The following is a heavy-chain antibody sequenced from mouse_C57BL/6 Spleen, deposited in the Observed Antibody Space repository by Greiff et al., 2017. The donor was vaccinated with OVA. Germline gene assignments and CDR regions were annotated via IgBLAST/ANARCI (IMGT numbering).Heavy chain of an antibody. CDR1: GYTFTSYW. CDR3: TRSHYYDYDGEFAY. CDR2: IYPGNSDT. D-gene: IGHD2-4*01. Sequence: VQLQQSGTVLARPGASVKMSCKTSGYTFTSYWMHWVKQRPGQGLEWIGAIYPGNSDTSYNQKFKGKAKLTAVTSASTAYMELSSLTNEDSAVYYCTRSHYYDYDGEFAYWGQGTLVTVSA. J-gene: IGHJ3*01. V-gene: IGHV1-5*01.